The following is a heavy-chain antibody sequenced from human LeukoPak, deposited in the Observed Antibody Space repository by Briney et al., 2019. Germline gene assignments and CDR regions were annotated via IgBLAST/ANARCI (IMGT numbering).Heavy chain of an antibody. CDR3: TRDSPPRDSRYYLDY. V-gene: IGHV1-18*04. CDR1: GFTFINYG. J-gene: IGHJ4*02. Sequence: GASVKVSCKASGFTFINYGFTWVRQAPGQGPEWMGWISGYNGRTDYAQKFQDRVHMTTDTSTSTVYMELRSLTSDDTAVYYCTRDSPPRDSRYYLDYWGQGTLVTVSS. D-gene: IGHD2-21*02. CDR2: ISGYNGRT.